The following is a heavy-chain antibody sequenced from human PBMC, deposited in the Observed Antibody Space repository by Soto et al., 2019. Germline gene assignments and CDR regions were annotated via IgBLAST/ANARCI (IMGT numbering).Heavy chain of an antibody. CDR2: LYYSGST. CDR1: SGSISGYY. D-gene: IGHD6-19*01. Sequence: PSETLSLTCTVSSGSISGYYWSWIRQPPGKGLEWIAYLYYSGSTNYNPSLKSRVTISVDTSKNQFSLKLSSVTAADTAVYYCARHETSGSGWYRDYWGQGTLVTVSS. V-gene: IGHV4-59*08. CDR3: ARHETSGSGWYRDY. J-gene: IGHJ4*02.